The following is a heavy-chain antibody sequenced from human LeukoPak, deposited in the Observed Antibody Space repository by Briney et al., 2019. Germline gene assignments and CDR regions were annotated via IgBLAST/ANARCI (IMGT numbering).Heavy chain of an antibody. CDR1: VGSISSYY. J-gene: IGHJ3*02. Sequence: PSETLSLTCTVSVGSISSYYWSWIRQPPGKGLEWIGYIYYSGSTNYNPSLKSRVTISVDTSKNQFSLKLSSVTAADTAVYYCATGLGYYYDSSDAFDIWGQGTMVTVSS. CDR3: ATGLGYYYDSSDAFDI. CDR2: IYYSGST. V-gene: IGHV4-59*01. D-gene: IGHD3-22*01.